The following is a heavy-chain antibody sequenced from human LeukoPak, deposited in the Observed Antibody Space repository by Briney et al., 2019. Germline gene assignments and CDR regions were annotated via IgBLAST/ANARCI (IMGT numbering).Heavy chain of an antibody. Sequence: ASVKVSCKASGGTFSSYAISWVRQAPGQGPEWMGGIIPIFGTANYAQKFQGRVTITADKSTSTAYMELSSLRSEDTAVYYCARGIFDWLLYKDYWYFDLWGRGTLVTVSS. CDR1: GGTFSSYA. CDR3: ARGIFDWLLYKDYWYFDL. J-gene: IGHJ2*01. V-gene: IGHV1-69*06. CDR2: IIPIFGTA. D-gene: IGHD3-9*01.